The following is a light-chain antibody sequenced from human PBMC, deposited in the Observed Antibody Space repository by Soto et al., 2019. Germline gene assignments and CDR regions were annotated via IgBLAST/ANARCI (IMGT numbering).Light chain of an antibody. CDR1: ESVSRY. Sequence: EIVLTQSPATLSLSPGNRATLSCRASESVSRYLAWYQQKPGQAPRLLIYDASSRAAGIPARFSGSGSGTDFTLTITSIEPEDFAVSYCQQRSDWPSTFGGGTKVEIK. J-gene: IGKJ4*01. CDR2: DAS. V-gene: IGKV3-11*01. CDR3: QQRSDWPST.